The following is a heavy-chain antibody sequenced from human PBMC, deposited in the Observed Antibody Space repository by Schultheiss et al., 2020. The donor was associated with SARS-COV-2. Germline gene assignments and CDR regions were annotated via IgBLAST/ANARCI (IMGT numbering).Heavy chain of an antibody. CDR2: INPSDGRT. Sequence: ASVKVSCKASGGTFSSYAISWVRQAPGQGLEWMGIINPSDGRTSYAQKFQGRVTMTRDTSTSTVYMELSSLRSEDTAVYYCARPHQQWLDLVGMDVWGQGTTVTVSS. J-gene: IGHJ6*02. CDR3: ARPHQQWLDLVGMDV. D-gene: IGHD6-19*01. V-gene: IGHV1-46*01. CDR1: GGTFSSYA.